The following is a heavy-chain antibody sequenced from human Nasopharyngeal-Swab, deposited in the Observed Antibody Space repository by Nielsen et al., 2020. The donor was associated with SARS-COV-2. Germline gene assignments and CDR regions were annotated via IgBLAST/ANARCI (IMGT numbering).Heavy chain of an antibody. V-gene: IGHV4-34*01. CDR3: ATWWELPVN. D-gene: IGHD1-26*01. CDR1: GGSFSGYY. J-gene: IGHJ4*02. CDR2: INHNGDT. Sequence: SETLSLTCTVSGGSFSGYYWSWIRQPPGKGLEWIGEINHNGDTKYNPSLKSRVTISVDTSKNQFSLKLSSVTAADTAVYYCATWWELPVNWGQGTLVTVSS.